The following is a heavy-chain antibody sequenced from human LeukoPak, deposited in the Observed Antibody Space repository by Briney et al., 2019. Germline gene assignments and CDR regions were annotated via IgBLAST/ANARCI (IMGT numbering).Heavy chain of an antibody. Sequence: PSQTLSLTCAISGDSVSSNSATWNWIRQSPSRGLEWLGRTYYRSKWYNDYAGSVKSRLTINPDTSKNQFSLLLTSVTPEDTAVYYCARASSSSLSDAFDIWGQGTMVTVSS. D-gene: IGHD6-6*01. CDR3: ARASSSSLSDAFDI. CDR2: TYYRSKWYN. J-gene: IGHJ3*02. CDR1: GDSVSSNSAT. V-gene: IGHV6-1*01.